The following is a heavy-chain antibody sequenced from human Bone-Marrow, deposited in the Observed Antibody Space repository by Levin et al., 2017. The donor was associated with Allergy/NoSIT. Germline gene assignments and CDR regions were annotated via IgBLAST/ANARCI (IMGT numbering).Heavy chain of an antibody. V-gene: IGHV5-10-1*01. CDR1: GYSFTSFW. CDR2: IDPSDSNT. CDR3: ARFPGAY. J-gene: IGHJ4*02. Sequence: ASVKVSCEGSGYSFTSFWIIWVRQMPGKGLEWMGRIDPSDSNTDYSPPFQGHVTISVDTSINTAYLQWSSLKASDTAVYYCARFPGAYWGQGTLVTVSS.